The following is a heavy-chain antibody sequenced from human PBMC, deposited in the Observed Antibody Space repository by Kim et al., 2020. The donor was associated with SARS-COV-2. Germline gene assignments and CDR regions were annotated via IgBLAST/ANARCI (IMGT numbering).Heavy chain of an antibody. V-gene: IGHV1-3*01. CDR2: INAGNGNT. CDR3: AWDDSSGYYNWFDP. CDR1: GYTFTSYA. D-gene: IGHD3-22*01. J-gene: IGHJ5*02. Sequence: ASVKVSCKASGYTFTSYAMHWVRQAPGQRLEWMGWINAGNGNTKYSQKFQGRVTITRDTSASTAYMELSSLRSEDTAVYYCAWDDSSGYYNWFDPWGQGTLVTVSS.